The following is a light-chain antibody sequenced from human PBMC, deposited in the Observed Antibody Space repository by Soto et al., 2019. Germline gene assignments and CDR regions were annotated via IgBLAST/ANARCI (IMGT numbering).Light chain of an antibody. Sequence: EVVMSQSPDTLSVSPGERASLSCRASDTVTANYLAWYQQKPGQAPRVLIHGASARATGIPDRFSGSGSGTNFTLTISRLEPEDFAVYYCQQYGTLRTFGQGTKVDI. CDR3: QQYGTLRT. CDR2: GAS. CDR1: DTVTANY. J-gene: IGKJ1*01. V-gene: IGKV3-20*01.